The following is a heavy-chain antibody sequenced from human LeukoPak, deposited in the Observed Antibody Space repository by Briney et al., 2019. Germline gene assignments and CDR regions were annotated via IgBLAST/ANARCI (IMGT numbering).Heavy chain of an antibody. CDR1: GFTFSFYG. V-gene: IGHV3-30*18. J-gene: IGHJ4*02. D-gene: IGHD5-18*01. CDR2: ISDDGSTK. CDR3: AKDIRRYSYGSQFDY. Sequence: GTSLRLSCAASGFTFSFYGIHWVRQAPGKGLEWVAVISDDGSTKYYSDSVKGRFTVSRDNSKDTLYLQMNSLRAEDMALYYCAKDIRRYSYGSQFDYWGQGTLVTVSS.